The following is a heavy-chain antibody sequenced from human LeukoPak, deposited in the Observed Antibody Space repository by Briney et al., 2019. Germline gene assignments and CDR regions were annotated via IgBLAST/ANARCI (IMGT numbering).Heavy chain of an antibody. J-gene: IGHJ3*01. CDR2: LYSGGRR. Sequence: GSLRLSCAASGFTVSANYMSWVRQAPGKWLEWVSVLYSGGRRYYADSVKGRFTISRDNSKNTLSLEMNSLRAEDTAVYYCARGGDAFDVWGQGTMVTVSS. CDR1: GFTVSANY. CDR3: ARGGDAFDV. V-gene: IGHV3-53*01.